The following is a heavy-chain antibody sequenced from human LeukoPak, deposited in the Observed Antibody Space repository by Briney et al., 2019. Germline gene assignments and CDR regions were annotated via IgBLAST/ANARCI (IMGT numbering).Heavy chain of an antibody. CDR2: INHSGST. CDR3: ARLGPPGLWGYSYDPAEYYFDY. D-gene: IGHD5-18*01. Sequence: PSETLSLTCAVYGGSFSGYYWSWIRQPPGKGLEWIGEINHSGSTNYNPSLKSRVTISVDTSKNQFSLKLSSVTAADTAVYYCARLGPPGLWGYSYDPAEYYFDYWGQGTLVTVSS. J-gene: IGHJ4*02. CDR1: GGSFSGYY. V-gene: IGHV4-34*01.